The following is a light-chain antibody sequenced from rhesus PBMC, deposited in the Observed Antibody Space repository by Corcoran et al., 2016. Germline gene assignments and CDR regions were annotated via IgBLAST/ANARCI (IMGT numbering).Light chain of an antibody. CDR1: ENVNNY. V-gene: IGKV1-74*01. J-gene: IGKJ3*01. Sequence: DIQMTQSPSSLSASVGDRVTITCRASENVNNYLNWYQQKPGKAPKLLIYKASTLQSGVPSRLSGSGSVTDYTFTISSLQPEDVATYYCQHGYGTPFTFGPGTKLDIK. CDR3: QHGYGTPFT. CDR2: KAS.